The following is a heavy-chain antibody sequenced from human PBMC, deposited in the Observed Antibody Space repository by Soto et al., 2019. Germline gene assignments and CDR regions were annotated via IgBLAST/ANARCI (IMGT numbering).Heavy chain of an antibody. CDR3: ARWGTTWGLDF. CDR1: GFTFRSYV. V-gene: IGHV3-33*05. J-gene: IGHJ4*02. Sequence: QVQLVESGGGVVQPGTSLRLSCVGSGFTFRSYVIHWVRQAPGKGLEWVALTSYDGSNNFYGDSVKGRFTISRHNSRNTVELQLDSLRFEDTALYYCARWGTTWGLDFGGQGNLVSVSS. D-gene: IGHD3-16*01. CDR2: TSYDGSNN.